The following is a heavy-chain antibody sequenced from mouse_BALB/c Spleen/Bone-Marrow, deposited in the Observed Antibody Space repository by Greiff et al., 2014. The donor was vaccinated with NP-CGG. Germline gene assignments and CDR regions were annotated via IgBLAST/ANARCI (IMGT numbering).Heavy chain of an antibody. Sequence: EVQVVESGGGLVKPGGSLKLSCAASGFAFSSYDMSWVRQTPEKRLEWVAYISSGGGSTYYPDTVRGRFTISRDNAKNTLYLQMSSLKSEDTAMYYCARHRYHFDYWGQGTTLTVSS. V-gene: IGHV5-12-1*01. J-gene: IGHJ2*01. CDR3: ARHRYHFDY. CDR2: ISSGGGST. D-gene: IGHD5-1-1*01. CDR1: GFAFSSYD.